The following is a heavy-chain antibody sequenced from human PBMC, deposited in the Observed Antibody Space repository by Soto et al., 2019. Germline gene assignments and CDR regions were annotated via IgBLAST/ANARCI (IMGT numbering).Heavy chain of an antibody. CDR3: VRSGTARLLRHSWFDT. D-gene: IGHD2-21*01. J-gene: IGHJ5*02. CDR1: GFTFNTYD. V-gene: IGHV3-21*01. CDR2: ITTSSAYI. Sequence: EVQLVESGGGLVKPGGSLRLSCAASGFTFNTYDMNWVRQAPGKGLEWVSSITTSSAYIYYADSLKGRITISRDNAKNSLFLPMNCLRAEDTAVYYCVRSGTARLLRHSWFDTWGQGTLVTVSS.